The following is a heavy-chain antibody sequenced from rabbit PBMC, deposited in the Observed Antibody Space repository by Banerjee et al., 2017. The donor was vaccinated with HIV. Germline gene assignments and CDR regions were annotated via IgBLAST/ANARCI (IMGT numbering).Heavy chain of an antibody. J-gene: IGHJ4*01. CDR2: INTSSGNT. V-gene: IGHV1S45*01. CDR3: ARDLAAVTGWNFNL. Sequence: QQLLVESGGDLVKPGASLTLTCTASGFSFSNKYVMCWVRQAPGKGLEWIACINTSSGNTVYASWAKGRFTISRTSSTTVTLQMTSLTAADTATYFCARDLAAVTGWNFNLWGPGTLVTVS. D-gene: IGHD7-1*01. CDR1: GFSFSNKYV.